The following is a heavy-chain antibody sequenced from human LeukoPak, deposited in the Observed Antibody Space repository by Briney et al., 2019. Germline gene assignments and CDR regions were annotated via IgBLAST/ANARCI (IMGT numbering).Heavy chain of an antibody. V-gene: IGHV3-23*01. CDR2: ISGSGGST. Sequence: GGSLRLSCAASGFTFDDYAMHWVRQAPGKGLEWVSGISGSGGSTCYADSVKGRFTISRDNSKNTLDLQMNSLRAEDTAVYYCAKAYGYNFDYWGQGSLVTVSS. CDR3: AKAYGYNFDY. CDR1: GFTFDDYA. J-gene: IGHJ4*02. D-gene: IGHD3-16*01.